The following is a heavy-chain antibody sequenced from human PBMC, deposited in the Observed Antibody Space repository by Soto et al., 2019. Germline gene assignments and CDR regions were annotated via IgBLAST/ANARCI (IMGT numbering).Heavy chain of an antibody. D-gene: IGHD3-10*01. J-gene: IGHJ4*02. CDR3: AKDLGSGSYFDY. CDR1: GFTFSSYA. Sequence: EVQLLESGGGLVQPGGSLRLSCAASGFTFSSYAMSWVRQAPGKGQEWVSAISGSGGSTYYADSVKGRFTISRDNSKNTLYLQMNSLRAEDTAVYYCAKDLGSGSYFDYWGQGTLVTVSS. V-gene: IGHV3-23*01. CDR2: ISGSGGST.